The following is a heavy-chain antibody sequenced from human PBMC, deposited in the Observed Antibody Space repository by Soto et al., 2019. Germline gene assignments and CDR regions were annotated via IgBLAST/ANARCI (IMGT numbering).Heavy chain of an antibody. D-gene: IGHD3-22*01. J-gene: IGHJ4*02. CDR1: GFSFSTCA. Sequence: EVQLLESGGGLVQPGGSLRLSCAASGFSFSTCAVSWVRQAPGKGLEWVSSISASGDTTHYAESVRGRFTISRDNXXXXXXXXXXXXXXXXTAIYSCAAQATGYFVPFDFWGRGTLVTVSS. CDR3: AAQATGYFVPFDF. V-gene: IGHV3-23*01. CDR2: ISASGDTT.